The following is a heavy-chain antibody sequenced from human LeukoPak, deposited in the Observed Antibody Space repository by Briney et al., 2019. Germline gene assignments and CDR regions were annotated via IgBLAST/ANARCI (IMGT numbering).Heavy chain of an antibody. CDR3: GRLNTDWGFLFDS. CDR1: GDSITRNTYH. V-gene: IGHV4-39*01. Sequence: PSETLSLTCIVSGDSITRNTYHWGWVRQPPGKGLEWIGTIYYSWSIYYNQSLRGRVALSVDTSKNQFSLKLTSVTAADTAVYYCGRLNTDWGFLFDSWGQGTLVTVSS. D-gene: IGHD7-27*01. CDR2: IYYSWSI. J-gene: IGHJ4*02.